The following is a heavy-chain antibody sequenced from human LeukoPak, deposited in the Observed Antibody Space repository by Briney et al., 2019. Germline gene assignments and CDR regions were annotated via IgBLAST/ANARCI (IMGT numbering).Heavy chain of an antibody. CDR1: GYSFTRYY. J-gene: IGHJ4*02. CDR3: ARELPGSCYFDY. V-gene: IGHV1-46*01. D-gene: IGHD1-1*01. CDR2: IDPNTGTT. Sequence: ASVKVSCKASGYSFTRYYIHWVRQAPGQGRDYMGMIDPNTGTTWYSQKFRGTVTMTRDTSTSTVSMELSSLRSDDTAIYYCARELPGSCYFDYWGQGTLVSVSS.